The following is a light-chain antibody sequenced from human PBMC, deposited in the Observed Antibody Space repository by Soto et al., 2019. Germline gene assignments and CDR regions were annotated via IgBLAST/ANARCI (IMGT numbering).Light chain of an antibody. CDR3: QHYNSYSEA. J-gene: IGKJ1*01. CDR2: DAS. Sequence: DIQITQSPSSLFASVGARVTITCRASQRISTYLNWYQQKPGNAPKLLIYDASRLQSGVPSRFSGSGSGTDFTLTISSLQSEDFAVYYCQHYNSYSEAFGQGTKVDI. CDR1: QRISTY. V-gene: IGKV1-39*01.